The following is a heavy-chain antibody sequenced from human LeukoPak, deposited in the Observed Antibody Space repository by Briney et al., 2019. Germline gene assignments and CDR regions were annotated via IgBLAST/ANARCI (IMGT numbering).Heavy chain of an antibody. Sequence: GGSLRLSCVVSGFSVSDHYMSWVRQAPGKGLQWLSVIFADDLTYYEDSIKGRFTIARDRSQNTLYLQMKSRRAEDTAVYYCARGAMSTFARFDSWGQGTLVSVSS. V-gene: IGHV3-53*01. J-gene: IGHJ4*02. CDR1: GFSVSDHY. CDR3: ARGAMSTFARFDS. CDR2: IFADDLT. D-gene: IGHD2/OR15-2a*01.